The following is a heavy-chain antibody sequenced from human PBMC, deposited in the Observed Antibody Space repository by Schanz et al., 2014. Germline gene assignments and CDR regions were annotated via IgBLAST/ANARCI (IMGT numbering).Heavy chain of an antibody. CDR2: FDVEDGET. CDR3: ATNSPFRMVRGSNAFDA. Sequence: QVQLLQSGSEVKKPGASVKVSCEISGYTVSALAMHWVRQAPGKGLEWLGGFDVEDGETIYAQKFQGRVTMTADKSTSTVYMEVSGLRSGDTAVYYCATNSPFRMVRGSNAFDAWGQGTMVTVSS. V-gene: IGHV1-24*01. D-gene: IGHD3-10*01. CDR1: GYTVSALA. J-gene: IGHJ3*01.